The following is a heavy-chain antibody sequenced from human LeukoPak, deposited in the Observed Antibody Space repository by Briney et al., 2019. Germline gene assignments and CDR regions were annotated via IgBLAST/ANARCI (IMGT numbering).Heavy chain of an antibody. D-gene: IGHD2-15*01. V-gene: IGHV4-4*07. Sequence: PSETLSLTCSVSGGSISSYYWSWIRQPAGKGLEWIGRIYTSGSTNYNPSLKSRVTTSVDTSKNQFSLKLSSVTAADTAVYYCAREILLLSQDAFDIWGQGTMVTVSS. CDR3: AREILLLSQDAFDI. CDR1: GGSISSYY. J-gene: IGHJ3*02. CDR2: IYTSGST.